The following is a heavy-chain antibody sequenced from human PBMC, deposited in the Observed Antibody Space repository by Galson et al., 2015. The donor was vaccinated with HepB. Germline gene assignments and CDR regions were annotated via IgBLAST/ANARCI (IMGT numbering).Heavy chain of an antibody. Sequence: SLRLSCAASGFTFSSYWMHWVRQAPGKGLVWVSRINSDGSSTSYADSVKGRFTISRDNAKNTLYLQMNSLRAEDTAVYYCASGAEYSSSSALGVDYWAREPWSPSPQ. CDR1: GFTFSSYW. V-gene: IGHV3-74*01. D-gene: IGHD6-13*01. CDR3: ASGAEYSSSSALGVDY. CDR2: INSDGSST. J-gene: IGHJ4*02.